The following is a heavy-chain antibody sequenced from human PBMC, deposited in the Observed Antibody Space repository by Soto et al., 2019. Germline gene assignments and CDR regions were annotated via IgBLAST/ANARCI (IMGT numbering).Heavy chain of an antibody. D-gene: IGHD3-22*01. CDR3: AREVGYYDTFDY. V-gene: IGHV1-3*01. Sequence: VASVKVSCKASGYTFTSYAMHWVRQAPGQRLEWMGWINAGNGNTKYSQKFQGRVTITRDTSASTAYMELSSLRSEDTAVYYCAREVGYYDTFDYWGQGTLVTVSS. J-gene: IGHJ4*02. CDR2: INAGNGNT. CDR1: GYTFTSYA.